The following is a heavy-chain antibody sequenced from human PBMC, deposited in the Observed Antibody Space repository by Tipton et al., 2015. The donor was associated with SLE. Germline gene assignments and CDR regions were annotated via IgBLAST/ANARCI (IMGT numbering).Heavy chain of an antibody. CDR1: GSSLSSSYY. CDR3: ARGVLDF. J-gene: IGHJ4*02. V-gene: IGHV4-38-2*01. CDR2: VSHRGGT. Sequence: TLSLTCAVSGSSLSSSYYWGWIRQPPGKGLEGIGSVSHRGGTFYNSSLKSRVTISVDTSKNQFSLKLTSVTAADTAVYYCARGVLDFWGQGTLVTVSS.